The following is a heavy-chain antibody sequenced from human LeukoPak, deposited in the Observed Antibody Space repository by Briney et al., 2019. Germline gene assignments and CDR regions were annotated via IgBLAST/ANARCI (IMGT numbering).Heavy chain of an antibody. D-gene: IGHD3-10*01. V-gene: IGHV3-23*01. CDR3: TKDQGLLWFGELNV. CDR2: ISGSGGRT. J-gene: IGHJ6*04. CDR1: GFTFSSHA. Sequence: PGGSLRLSCAASGFTFSSHATSWVRQAPGKGLEWVSAISGSGGRTYYADSVKGRFTSSRDNSKNMVSLQMNSLRAEDTAVYYCTKDQGLLWFGELNVWGKGATVTVSS.